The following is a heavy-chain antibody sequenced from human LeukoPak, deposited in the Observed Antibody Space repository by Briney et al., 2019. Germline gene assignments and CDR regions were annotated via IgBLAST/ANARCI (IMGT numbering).Heavy chain of an antibody. Sequence: PSETLSLTCAVYGGSFSGYYWSWIRQPPGKGLEWIGEINHSGSTNYNPSLKSRATISVDTSKNQFSLKLSSVTAADTAVYYCAKDRSSEYHYQYMDVWGKGTTVTVSS. CDR2: INHSGST. D-gene: IGHD2-2*01. CDR3: AKDRSSEYHYQYMDV. CDR1: GGSFSGYY. V-gene: IGHV4-34*01. J-gene: IGHJ6*03.